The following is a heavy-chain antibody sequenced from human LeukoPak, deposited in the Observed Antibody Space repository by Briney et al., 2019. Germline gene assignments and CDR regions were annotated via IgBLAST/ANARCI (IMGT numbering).Heavy chain of an antibody. Sequence: ASVKVSCKASGYTFTGAYMHWVRQAPGQGLEWMGRNNPNSGGTQFAQKFQGRVTMTRDTSISTAYMELDRLSSDDTAVYYCARVLFNSGYDYWGQGTLVTVSS. V-gene: IGHV1-2*06. D-gene: IGHD2-21*01. J-gene: IGHJ4*02. CDR3: ARVLFNSGYDY. CDR2: NNPNSGGT. CDR1: GYTFTGAY.